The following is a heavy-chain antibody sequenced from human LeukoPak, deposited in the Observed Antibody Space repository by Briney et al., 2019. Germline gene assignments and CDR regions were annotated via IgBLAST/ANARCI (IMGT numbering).Heavy chain of an antibody. J-gene: IGHJ4*02. V-gene: IGHV3-30*02. Sequence: PGGSLRLSCAASGFTFSNYGMHWVRQAPGKGLEWVAFIRYDGSNKYYADSVKGRFTISRDNSKNTLYLQVDSLRPEDTAVYYCAGTDFWSGYYPFDYWGQGVLVTVSS. D-gene: IGHD3-3*01. CDR2: IRYDGSNK. CDR3: AGTDFWSGYYPFDY. CDR1: GFTFSNYG.